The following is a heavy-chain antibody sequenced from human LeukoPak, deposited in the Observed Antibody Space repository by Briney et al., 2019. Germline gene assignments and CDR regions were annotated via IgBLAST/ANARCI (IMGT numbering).Heavy chain of an antibody. D-gene: IGHD3-22*01. CDR2: ISSSGSTI. V-gene: IGHV3-11*04. Sequence: GGSLRLSCAASGFIFSDYYMSWIRQAPGKGLEWVSYISSSGSTIYYADSVKGRFTISRDNAKNSLYLQMNSLRAEDTAVYYCARDPEPYYDSSGYWNYWGQGTLVTVSS. CDR1: GFIFSDYY. CDR3: ARDPEPYYDSSGYWNY. J-gene: IGHJ4*02.